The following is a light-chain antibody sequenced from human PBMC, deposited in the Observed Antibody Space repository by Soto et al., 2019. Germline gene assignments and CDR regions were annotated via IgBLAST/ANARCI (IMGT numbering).Light chain of an antibody. CDR2: EVT. CDR1: SSDVGGYDY. Sequence: QSVLTQPPSASGSPGQSVTISCTGTSSDVGGYDYVSWYQQRPGKAPKLLIHEVTKRPSGVPDRFSGSKSGNTASLTVSGPQAEDEADYYCSSYAGRTLYVFDTGTKVTVL. CDR3: SSYAGRTLYV. V-gene: IGLV2-8*01. J-gene: IGLJ1*01.